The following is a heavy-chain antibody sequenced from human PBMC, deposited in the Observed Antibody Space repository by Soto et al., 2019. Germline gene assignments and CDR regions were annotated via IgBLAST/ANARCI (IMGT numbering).Heavy chain of an antibody. CDR1: NASITSSGYY. CDR3: ARMSGTYYVPDY. D-gene: IGHD1-26*01. V-gene: IGHV4-30-4*01. Sequence: QVQLQESGPRLVEASQTLSLTCTVSNASITSSGYYWSWVRQPPGKRLEWIGYIYHSGSTFYSPSLQSRLTLSVDTSKNEFSLTSRSVTAADTADYHCARMSGTYYVPDYWGQGTLVTVSS. J-gene: IGHJ4*02. CDR2: IYHSGST.